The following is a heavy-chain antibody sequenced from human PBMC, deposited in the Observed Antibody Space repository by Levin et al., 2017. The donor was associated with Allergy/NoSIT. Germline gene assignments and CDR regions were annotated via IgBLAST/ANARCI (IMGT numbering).Heavy chain of an antibody. CDR1: GFTFSSYA. CDR3: ARDRSITMVRGVSSTRDGMDG. Sequence: GESLKISCAASGFTFSSYAMHWVRQAPGKGLEWVAVISYDGSNKYYADSVKGRFTISRDNSKNTLYLQMNSLRAEDTAVYYCARDRSITMVRGVSSTRDGMDGWGQGTTVTVSS. CDR2: ISYDGSNK. J-gene: IGHJ6*02. D-gene: IGHD3-10*01. V-gene: IGHV3-30-3*01.